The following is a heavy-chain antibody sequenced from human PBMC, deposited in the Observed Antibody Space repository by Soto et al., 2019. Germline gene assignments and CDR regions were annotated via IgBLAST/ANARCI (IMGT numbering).Heavy chain of an antibody. V-gene: IGHV1-18*01. CDR1: GYTFTS. Sequence: QLQLVQSGAEVKKPGASVKVSCKASGYTFTSFSWVRQAPGQGLEWMGWISAYNGNTNYAQKLQGRATMTTDTSTSTAYMELRSLRSDDTAVYYCASETSVNAFEVWGQGTMVTVSS. CDR2: ISAYNGNT. CDR3: ASETSVNAFEV. J-gene: IGHJ3*01. D-gene: IGHD3-3*01.